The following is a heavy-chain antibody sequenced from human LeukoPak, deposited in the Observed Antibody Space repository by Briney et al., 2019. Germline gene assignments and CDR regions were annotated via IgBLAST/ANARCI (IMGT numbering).Heavy chain of an antibody. CDR2: ISAYNANT. V-gene: IGHV1-18*01. J-gene: IGHJ6*03. CDR3: AREAAAAAGDYYYYMDV. Sequence: VASVKVSRKASGYTFPSYGISWVRQAPGQGLEWMGWISAYNANTNYAQKFQGRVTMTTDTSTSTAYMELRSLRSDDTAVYYCAREAAAAAGDYYYYMDVWGKGTTVTVSS. D-gene: IGHD6-13*01. CDR1: GYTFPSYG.